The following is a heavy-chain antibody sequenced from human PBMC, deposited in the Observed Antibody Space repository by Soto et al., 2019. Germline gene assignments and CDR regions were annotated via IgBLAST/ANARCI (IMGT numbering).Heavy chain of an antibody. J-gene: IGHJ2*01. CDR3: AKAIYGFCSGYYYWYFDL. Sequence: QVQLVESGGGVVQPGRSLRLSCAASGFTLSSYGMHWVRQAPCKGLEWVAVISYDGSNKYYADSVKGRFTISRDNSKNSVYLQMNSLRAEDTDVYYCAKAIYGFCSGYYYWYFDLCGRVTLVTVSS. CDR1: GFTLSSYG. V-gene: IGHV3-30*18. CDR2: ISYDGSNK. D-gene: IGHD3-3*01.